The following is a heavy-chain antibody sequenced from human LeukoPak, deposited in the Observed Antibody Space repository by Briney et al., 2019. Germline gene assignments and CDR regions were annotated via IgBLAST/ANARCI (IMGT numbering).Heavy chain of an antibody. CDR2: IIPIFGTA. CDR3: ARGYIPGLRMVRGVTKVWFDP. J-gene: IGHJ5*02. V-gene: IGHV1-69*13. CDR1: GGTFSSYA. Sequence: SVKDSCKASGGTFSSYAISRVRQAPGQGLEWMGGIIPIFGTANYAQKLQGRVTITADESTSTAYMELSSLRSEDTAVYYCARGYIPGLRMVRGVTKVWFDPWGQGTLVTVSS. D-gene: IGHD3-10*01.